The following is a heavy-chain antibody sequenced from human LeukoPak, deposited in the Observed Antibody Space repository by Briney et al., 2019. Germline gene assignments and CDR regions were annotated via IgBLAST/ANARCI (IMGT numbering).Heavy chain of an antibody. CDR2: IYSGGST. CDR3: TKVRSGSSNWALRVFDY. D-gene: IGHD4-11*01. V-gene: IGHV3-53*01. Sequence: GGSLRLSCAASGFIVSSDYMSWVRQAPGKGLEWVSVIYSGGSTYYADSVKGRFTISRDNSKSTLYLEMNSLRVEDTAVYYCTKVRSGSSNWALRVFDYWGQGALVTVSS. CDR1: GFIVSSDY. J-gene: IGHJ4*02.